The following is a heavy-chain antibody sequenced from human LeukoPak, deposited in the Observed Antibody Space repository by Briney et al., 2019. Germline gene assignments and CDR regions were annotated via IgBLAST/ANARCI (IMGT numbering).Heavy chain of an antibody. V-gene: IGHV1-69*04. D-gene: IGHD4-17*01. CDR3: ASHPDYGDYALTRPYDY. CDR2: IIPTLAIA. Sequence: SLKVSCTASGGSFSSYVINWVRQAHGQGVKWMGRIIPTLAIANYAQKFQGRVTITADKSTTTAYMELSSLRSEDAAVSYCASHPDYGDYALTRPYDYWGQGTLVTVSS. J-gene: IGHJ4*02. CDR1: GGSFSSYV.